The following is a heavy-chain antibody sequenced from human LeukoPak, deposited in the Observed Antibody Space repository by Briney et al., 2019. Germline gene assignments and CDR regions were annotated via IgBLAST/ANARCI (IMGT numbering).Heavy chain of an antibody. Sequence: PSETLSLTCTVSGGSISSYYWTWIRQPAGKGLEWIGRIYTTGSTIYNPSLRSRVTMSVDTSKNQISLNLNSVTAADTAMYYWARGFWSFDLWGRGTLVTVSS. CDR2: IYTTGST. J-gene: IGHJ2*01. CDR3: ARGFWSFDL. CDR1: GGSISSYY. V-gene: IGHV4-4*07.